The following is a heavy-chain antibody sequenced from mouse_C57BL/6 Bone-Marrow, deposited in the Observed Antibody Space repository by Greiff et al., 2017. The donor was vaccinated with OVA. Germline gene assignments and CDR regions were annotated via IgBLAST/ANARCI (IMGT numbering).Heavy chain of an antibody. CDR3: ARDGYYEYFDV. Sequence: EVNVVESGGGLVKPGGSLKLSCAASGFTFSDYGMHWVRQAPEKGLEWVAYISSGSSTIYYADTVKGRLTISRDNAKNTLFLQMTSLRSEDTAMYYCARDGYYEYFDVWGTGTTVTVSS. D-gene: IGHD2-3*01. CDR1: GFTFSDYG. CDR2: ISSGSSTI. J-gene: IGHJ1*03. V-gene: IGHV5-17*01.